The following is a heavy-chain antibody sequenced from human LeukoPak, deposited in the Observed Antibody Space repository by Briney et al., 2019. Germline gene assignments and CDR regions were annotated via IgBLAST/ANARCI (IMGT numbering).Heavy chain of an antibody. CDR3: ARIMTTATTSDY. CDR1: GFTFSSYE. CDR2: ISRSGSNI. Sequence: GGSLRLSCAASGFTFSSYEMNWVRQGPGKGLEWLSYISRSGSNIYYADSVKGRFTISRDNAKNSLYLQMNSLRAEDTDVYYCARIMTTATTSDYWGQGTLVTVSS. J-gene: IGHJ4*02. V-gene: IGHV3-48*03. D-gene: IGHD4-17*01.